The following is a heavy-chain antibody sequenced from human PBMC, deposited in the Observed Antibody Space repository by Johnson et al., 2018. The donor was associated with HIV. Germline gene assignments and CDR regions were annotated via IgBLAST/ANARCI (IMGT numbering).Heavy chain of an antibody. CDR2: ISSGSDT. CDR3: ARGCRDGYTCDAFDI. V-gene: IGHV3-66*01. J-gene: IGHJ3*02. D-gene: IGHD5-24*01. Sequence: VQLVESGGDLVKPGGSLRVSCLASGFVFSDSHMSWIRQAPGKGLEWVSVISSGSDTWYAGSVTGRFTISRDNYKNTLYLQMNSLRAEDTAVYYCARGCRDGYTCDAFDIWGQGTLVTVSS. CDR1: GFVFSDSH.